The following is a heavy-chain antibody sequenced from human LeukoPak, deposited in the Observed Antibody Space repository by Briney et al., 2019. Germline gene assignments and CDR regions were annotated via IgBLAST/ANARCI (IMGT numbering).Heavy chain of an antibody. V-gene: IGHV4-39*07. CDR1: GGSISSSSYY. CDR2: IYYSGST. J-gene: IGHJ6*03. Sequence: PSETLSLTCTVSGGSISSSSYYWGWIRQPPGKGLEWIGSIYYSGSTYYNPSLKSRVTISVDKSKNQFSLKLNSVTAADTAVYYCAKKDYYYMDVWGTGTTVTVSS. CDR3: AKKDYYYMDV.